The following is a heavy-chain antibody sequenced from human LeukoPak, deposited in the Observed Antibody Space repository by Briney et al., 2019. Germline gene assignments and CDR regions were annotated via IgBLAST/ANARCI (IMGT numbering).Heavy chain of an antibody. J-gene: IGHJ4*02. V-gene: IGHV3-53*01. CDR2: IYSGGNT. Sequence: PGGSLRLSCAASGFTVSSNCMTWVRQAPGEGVEWVSVIYSGGNTKYADPVKGRFIISRDNSKNTLYLQMNSLNAEDTAMYYCARGAGPYGSGHYYFDYWGERTLVTVSS. CDR3: ARGAGPYGSGHYYFDY. D-gene: IGHD3-10*01. CDR1: GFTVSSNC.